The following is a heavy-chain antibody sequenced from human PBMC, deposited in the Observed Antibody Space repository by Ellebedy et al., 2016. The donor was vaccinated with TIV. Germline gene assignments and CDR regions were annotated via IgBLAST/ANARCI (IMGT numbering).Heavy chain of an antibody. CDR2: INSDGSST. D-gene: IGHD1-26*01. Sequence: PGGSLRLSCEASGFTFSSYWMHWVRQAPGKGLVWVSRINSDGSSTSYADSVKGRFTISRDNAKNTLYLQMNSLRAEDTAVYYCARDMPPKWWELLGDDAFDIWGQGTMVTVSS. CDR1: GFTFSSYW. CDR3: ARDMPPKWWELLGDDAFDI. V-gene: IGHV3-74*01. J-gene: IGHJ3*02.